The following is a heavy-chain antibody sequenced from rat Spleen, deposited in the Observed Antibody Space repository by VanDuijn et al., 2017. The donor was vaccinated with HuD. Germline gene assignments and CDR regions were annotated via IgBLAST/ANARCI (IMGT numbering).Heavy chain of an antibody. CDR1: GFSLTSYH. CDR3: TRDRLQWFDY. J-gene: IGHJ2*01. V-gene: IGHV2-32*01. CDR2: MWSGGGT. Sequence: QVQLKESGPGLVQPSQTLSLTCTVSGFSLTSYHVHWVRQPPGKSLEWMGVMWSGGGTAYNSALKSRLSISRDTSKSQVFLKMNSLQAEDTAIYHCTRDRLQWFDYWGQGVMVTVSS. D-gene: IGHD1-1*01.